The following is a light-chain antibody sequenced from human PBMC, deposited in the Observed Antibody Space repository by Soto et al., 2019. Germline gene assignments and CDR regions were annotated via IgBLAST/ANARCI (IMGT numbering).Light chain of an antibody. CDR3: QQYNNWPALT. CDR1: QSVTSN. V-gene: IGKV3-15*01. CDR2: RAS. Sequence: EIVLTQSPATLSVSPGERVTLRCRASQSVTSNLAWYQHKPGQSPRLLIYRASARATGVPDRFSGSGSGTEFTLTISSLQSEDFAIYYCQQYNNWPALTFGQGTRLEIK. J-gene: IGKJ5*01.